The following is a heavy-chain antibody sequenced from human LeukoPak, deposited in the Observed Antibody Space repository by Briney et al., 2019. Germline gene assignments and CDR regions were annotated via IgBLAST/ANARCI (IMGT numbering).Heavy chain of an antibody. V-gene: IGHV3-53*01. CDR2: IYSGGST. CDR1: GFTFSSYA. Sequence: GGSLRLSCAASGFTFSSYAMSWVRQAPGKGLEWVSVIYSGGSTYYADSVKGRFTISRDNSKNTLYLQMNSLRAEDTAVYYCARALYYCDSSGYYSSWYFDYWGQGTLVTVSS. D-gene: IGHD3-22*01. J-gene: IGHJ4*02. CDR3: ARALYYCDSSGYYSSWYFDY.